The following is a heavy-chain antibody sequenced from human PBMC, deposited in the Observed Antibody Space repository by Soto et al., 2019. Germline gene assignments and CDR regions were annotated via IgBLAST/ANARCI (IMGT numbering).Heavy chain of an antibody. CDR3: AILDYYGSANHSYYYGMDV. CDR2: IYPGYSNT. CDR1: GYSFTSYW. J-gene: IGHJ6*02. D-gene: IGHD3-10*01. V-gene: IGHV5-51*01. Sequence: PGESLKIPCKGSGYSFTSYWIGWVRQMPGKGLEWMGIIYPGYSNTRYSPTFQGQVTISADKSTSTAYLQWSSLKATDTAMDYWAILDYYGSANHSYYYGMDVWGQGTTVTVSS.